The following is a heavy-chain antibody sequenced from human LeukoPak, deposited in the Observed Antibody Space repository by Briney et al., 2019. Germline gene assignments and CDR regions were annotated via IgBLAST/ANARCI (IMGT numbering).Heavy chain of an antibody. D-gene: IGHD3-22*01. CDR3: ARSHSGSLRAPFDY. J-gene: IGHJ4*02. V-gene: IGHV1-18*01. Sequence: KVQGRVTLTTDTSTSTAYMELRSLISDDTAVYYCARSHSGSLRAPFDYWGQGTLVTVSS.